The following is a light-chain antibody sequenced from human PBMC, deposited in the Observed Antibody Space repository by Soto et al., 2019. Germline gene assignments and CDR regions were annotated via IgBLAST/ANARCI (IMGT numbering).Light chain of an antibody. CDR2: DVT. CDR1: SSDVGGSNY. J-gene: IGLJ3*02. CDR3: CSYAGSSLWV. V-gene: IGLV2-11*01. Sequence: QSVLTQPRSVSGSPGQAVTISCTGTSSDVGGSNYVSWYQQHPGKAPKLVIYDVTRRPSGVPDRFSGSKSGNTASLTISGLQAEDEADYYCCSYAGSSLWVFRGGTKVTVL.